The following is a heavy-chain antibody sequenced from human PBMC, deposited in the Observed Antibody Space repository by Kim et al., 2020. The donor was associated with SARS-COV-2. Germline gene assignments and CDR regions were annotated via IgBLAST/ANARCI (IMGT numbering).Heavy chain of an antibody. V-gene: IGHV4-59*08. D-gene: IGHD2-15*01. CDR2: IYYTGDT. J-gene: IGHJ5*02. CDR1: GGSISTYY. CDR3: ARRRVSALPTNEGNWLDP. Sequence: SETLSLTCSISGGSISTYYWHWIRQSQGRGLEWIGHIYYTGDTLYNPSLESRVAISLDTSKNRFSLKLSSVTAADTAVYFCARRRVSALPTNEGNWLDPWGQGTLVTVSS.